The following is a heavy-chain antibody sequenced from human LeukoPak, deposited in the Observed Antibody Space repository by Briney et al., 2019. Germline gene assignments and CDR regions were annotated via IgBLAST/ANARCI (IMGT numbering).Heavy chain of an antibody. CDR3: ARDWGNNGYPVDY. Sequence: PGGSLRLSCAASGFTFSRYSMNWVRQAPGKGLEWASYIGRSSTTIYYADSVKGRFTISRDNAKNSLYLQMNSLRAEDTAVYYCARDWGNNGYPVDYWGQGTLVTVSS. CDR2: IGRSSTTI. CDR1: GFTFSRYS. D-gene: IGHD2-8*01. V-gene: IGHV3-48*01. J-gene: IGHJ4*02.